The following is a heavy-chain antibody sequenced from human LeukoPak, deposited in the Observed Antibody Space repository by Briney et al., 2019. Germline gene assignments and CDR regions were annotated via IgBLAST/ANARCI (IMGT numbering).Heavy chain of an antibody. Sequence: GGSLRLSCAASGVTFSSYGMHWVRQAPGKGLEWVAVISYDGSNKYYADSVKGRFTISRDNSKNTLYLQMNSLRAEDTAVYYCAKDPNGIAAAGNYWGQGTLVTVSS. V-gene: IGHV3-30*18. J-gene: IGHJ4*02. CDR3: AKDPNGIAAAGNY. D-gene: IGHD6-13*01. CDR1: GVTFSSYG. CDR2: ISYDGSNK.